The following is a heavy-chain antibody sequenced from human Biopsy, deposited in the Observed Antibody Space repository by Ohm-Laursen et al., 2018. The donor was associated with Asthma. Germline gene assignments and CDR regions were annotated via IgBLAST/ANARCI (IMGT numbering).Heavy chain of an antibody. CDR1: GFTFDDYG. CDR2: ISWNSGSI. J-gene: IGHJ4*02. V-gene: IGHV3-9*01. CDR3: AKATLGDIGKDY. D-gene: IGHD2-21*01. Sequence: SLRLSCTAAGFTFDDYGMHWVRQAPGKGLEWVSGISWNSGSIGYADSVKGRFTISRDNAKNSLYLQMNSLRVEDTALYYCAKATLGDIGKDYWGQGTLVTVSS.